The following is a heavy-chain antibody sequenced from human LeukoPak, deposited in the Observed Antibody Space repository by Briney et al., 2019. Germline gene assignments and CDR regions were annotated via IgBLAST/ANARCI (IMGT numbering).Heavy chain of an antibody. CDR3: AREGGREDRYSYGYLHYYMDV. CDR2: ISSSSSYI. D-gene: IGHD5-18*01. V-gene: IGHV3-21*01. Sequence: PGGSLRLSCAASGFTFSSYSMNWVRQAPGKGLEWVSSISSSSSYIYYADSVKGRFTISRDNAKNSLYLQMNSLGAEDTAVHYCAREGGREDRYSYGYLHYYMDVWGKGTTVTVSS. CDR1: GFTFSSYS. J-gene: IGHJ6*03.